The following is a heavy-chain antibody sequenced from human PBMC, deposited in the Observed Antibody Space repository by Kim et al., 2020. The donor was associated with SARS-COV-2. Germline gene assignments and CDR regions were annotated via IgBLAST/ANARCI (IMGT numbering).Heavy chain of an antibody. CDR2: ISYDGSNK. CDR3: AKDYSGYDFRGEQDYYYYYGMDV. Sequence: GGSLRLSCAASGFTFSSYGMHWVRQAPGKGLEWVAVISYDGSNKYYADSVKGRFTISRDNSKNTLYLQMNSLRAEDTAVYYCAKDYSGYDFRGEQDYYYYYGMDVWGQGTTVTVSS. V-gene: IGHV3-30*18. CDR1: GFTFSSYG. D-gene: IGHD5-12*01. J-gene: IGHJ6*02.